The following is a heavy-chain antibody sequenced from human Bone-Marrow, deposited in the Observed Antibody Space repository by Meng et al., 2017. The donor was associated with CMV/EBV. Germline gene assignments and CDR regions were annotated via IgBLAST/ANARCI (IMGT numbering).Heavy chain of an antibody. CDR3: ARAAVQLERSPHNDY. CDR1: GYTFTSYD. CDR2: ISAYNGNT. Sequence: ASVKVSCKASGYTFTSYDISWVRQAPGQGLEWMGWISAYNGNTNYAQKLQGRVTMTTDTSTSTAYMELRSLRSDDTAVYYCARAAVQLERSPHNDYWGQGTLVTVSS. J-gene: IGHJ4*02. V-gene: IGHV1-18*01. D-gene: IGHD1-1*01.